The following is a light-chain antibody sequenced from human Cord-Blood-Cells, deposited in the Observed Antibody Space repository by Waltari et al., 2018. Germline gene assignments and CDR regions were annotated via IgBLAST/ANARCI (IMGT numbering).Light chain of an antibody. CDR3: SSYTSSSTWV. Sequence: QSALTQPASVSGSPGQSITISCTGTSSDDGCYNYVSWYQQHPCKAPKLMMYEVSNRPSGVSNRFSGSKSGNTASLTISGLQDEDEADYYCSSYTSSSTWVFGGGTKLTVL. CDR2: EVS. CDR1: SSDDGCYNY. J-gene: IGLJ3*02. V-gene: IGLV2-14*01.